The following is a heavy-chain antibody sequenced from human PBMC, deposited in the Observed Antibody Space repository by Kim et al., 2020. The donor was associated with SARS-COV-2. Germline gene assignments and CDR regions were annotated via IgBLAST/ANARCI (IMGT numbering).Heavy chain of an antibody. J-gene: IGHJ4*02. D-gene: IGHD2-8*01. V-gene: IGHV3-30*03. Sequence: YADSAKGRFTISRDNSKNTRYLQMNRLRAEDTAVNYCARLYCTNGVCDDYWGQGTLVTVSS. CDR3: ARLYCTNGVCDDY.